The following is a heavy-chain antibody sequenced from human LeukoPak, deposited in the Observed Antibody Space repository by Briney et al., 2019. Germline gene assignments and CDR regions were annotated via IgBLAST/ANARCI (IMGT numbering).Heavy chain of an antibody. D-gene: IGHD6-13*01. V-gene: IGHV3-30*02. Sequence: GGSLRLSCAASGFTFSSYGMHWVRQAPGKGLEWVSFIRYDGSNEYYADSVRGRFTISRDNSKNTLYLQMNSLRAEDTAVYYCARSGGDSGYSSSWYEGFDYWGQGTLVTVSS. J-gene: IGHJ4*02. CDR3: ARSGGDSGYSSSWYEGFDY. CDR2: IRYDGSNE. CDR1: GFTFSSYG.